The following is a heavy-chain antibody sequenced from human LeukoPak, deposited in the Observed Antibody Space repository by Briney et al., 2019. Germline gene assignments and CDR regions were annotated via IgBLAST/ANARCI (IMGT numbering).Heavy chain of an antibody. CDR3: ARSTTTGRYFDY. J-gene: IGHJ4*02. CDR2: IYYSGST. D-gene: IGHD1-26*01. CDR1: GGSISRNAYY. Sequence: SETLSLTCTVSGGSISRNAYYWGWIRQPPGKELEWIGSIYYSGSTYYNPSLKSRVTISVDTSKNPFSLKLSSVTAADTAVYYCARSTTTGRYFDYWGQGTLVTVSS. V-gene: IGHV4-39*01.